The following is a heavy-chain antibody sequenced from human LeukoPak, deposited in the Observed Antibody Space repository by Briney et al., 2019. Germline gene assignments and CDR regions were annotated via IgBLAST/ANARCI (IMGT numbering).Heavy chain of an antibody. CDR2: ISYDGSNK. V-gene: IGHV3-30*18. D-gene: IGHD6-13*01. J-gene: IGHJ4*02. CDR1: GFTFSSYG. Sequence: PGGSLRLSCAASGFTFSSYGMHWVRQAPGKGLEWVAVISYDGSNKYYADSVKGRFTISRDNSKNTLYLQMNSLRAEDTAVYYCAKDESSSQYYFDYWGQGTLATVSS. CDR3: AKDESSSQYYFDY.